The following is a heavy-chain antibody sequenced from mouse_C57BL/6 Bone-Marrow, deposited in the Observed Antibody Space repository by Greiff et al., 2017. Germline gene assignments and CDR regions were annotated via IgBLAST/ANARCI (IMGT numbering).Heavy chain of an antibody. CDR1: GFTFSSYA. J-gene: IGHJ2*01. CDR2: ISDGGSYT. D-gene: IGHD2-3*01. V-gene: IGHV5-4*01. Sequence: DVQLVESGGGLVKPGGSLKLSCAASGFTFSSYAMSWVRQTPEKRLEWVATISDGGSYTYYPDNVKGRFTISRDNAKNNLDLQMSHLKSEDTAMXYCARGRGYDGYPFDYWGQGTTLTVSS. CDR3: ARGRGYDGYPFDY.